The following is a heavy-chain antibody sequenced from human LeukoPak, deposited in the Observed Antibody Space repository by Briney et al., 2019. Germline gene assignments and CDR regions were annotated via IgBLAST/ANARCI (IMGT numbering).Heavy chain of an antibody. J-gene: IGHJ4*02. Sequence: AGGSLRLSCAASGFTFDDYAMHWVRQAPGKGLEWVSGISWNSGSIGYADSVKGRFTISRGNAKNSLYLQMNSLRAEDTALYYCAKGMGYDYTTYYFDFWGQGTLVTVSS. D-gene: IGHD5-12*01. CDR3: AKGMGYDYTTYYFDF. CDR1: GFTFDDYA. V-gene: IGHV3-9*01. CDR2: ISWNSGSI.